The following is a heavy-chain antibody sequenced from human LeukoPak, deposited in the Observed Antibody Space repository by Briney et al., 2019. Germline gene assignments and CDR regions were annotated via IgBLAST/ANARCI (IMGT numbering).Heavy chain of an antibody. J-gene: IGHJ3*02. V-gene: IGHV4-4*07. Sequence: SETLSLTCTVSGYSISSGYYWGWIRQPAGKGLEWIGRIYTSGSTNYNPSLKSRVTMSVDTSKNQFSLRLSSVTAADTAVYYCARDRYYYDTSGPPLDIWGQGTMVTVSS. D-gene: IGHD3-22*01. CDR1: GYSISSGYY. CDR3: ARDRYYYDTSGPPLDI. CDR2: IYTSGST.